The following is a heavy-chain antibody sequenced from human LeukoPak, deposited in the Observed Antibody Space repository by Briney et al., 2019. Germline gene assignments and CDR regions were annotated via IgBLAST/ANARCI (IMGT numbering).Heavy chain of an antibody. D-gene: IGHD5-24*01. CDR1: GGSINNGGYY. CDR3: ARNIDGYNSFDY. J-gene: IGHJ4*02. CDR2: FYYSGSS. Sequence: SETLSLTCTVSGGSINNGGYYWSWIRQHPGKGLEWIGYFYYSGSSYYNPSLRSRVTISVDTSKNHFSLKLSSVTAADTAVYYCARNIDGYNSFDYWGQGTLVTVSS. V-gene: IGHV4-31*03.